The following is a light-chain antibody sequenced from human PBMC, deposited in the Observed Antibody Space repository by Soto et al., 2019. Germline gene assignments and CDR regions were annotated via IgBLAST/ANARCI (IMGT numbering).Light chain of an antibody. CDR3: QQYGRSPFT. CDR1: QSVTSSY. Sequence: EIVMTQSPATLSVSPGERATLSCRASQSVTSSYVAWYQQKPGQAPRLLIYGASSRATGIPGRFSGSGSGTDFTLTISRLEPEDFAVYYCQQYGRSPFTFGPGTKVDIK. CDR2: GAS. J-gene: IGKJ3*01. V-gene: IGKV3-20*01.